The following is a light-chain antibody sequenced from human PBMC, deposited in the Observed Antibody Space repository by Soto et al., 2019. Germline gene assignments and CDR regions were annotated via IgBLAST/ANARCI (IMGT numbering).Light chain of an antibody. V-gene: IGKV1-39*01. CDR2: GAS. J-gene: IGKJ1*01. CDR3: QQSYTVPPWT. Sequence: DIRMTQSPSSLSASVGDRVTITCRASQSITDYLNWYQQKPGKAPILLIYGASSLQSGVPSRFSGSGSGTDFTLTISNLQPEDFATYYCQQSYTVPPWTFGQGTRVEIK. CDR1: QSITDY.